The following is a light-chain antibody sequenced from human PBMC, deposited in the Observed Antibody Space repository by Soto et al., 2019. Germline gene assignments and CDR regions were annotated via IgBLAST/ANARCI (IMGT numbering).Light chain of an antibody. CDR3: QQYNSYSRT. V-gene: IGKV1-5*01. CDR2: DAS. Sequence: DIQMTQSPSTLSASVGGRVTITCRASQSISSWLAWYQQKPGKAPKLLIYDASSLESGVPSRFSGSGSGTEFTLTISSLQPYDFATYYCQQYNSYSRTFGQGTKVEIK. CDR1: QSISSW. J-gene: IGKJ1*01.